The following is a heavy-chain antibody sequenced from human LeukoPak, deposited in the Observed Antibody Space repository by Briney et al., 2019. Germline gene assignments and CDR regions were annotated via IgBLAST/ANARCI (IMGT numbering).Heavy chain of an antibody. Sequence: ASVKVPCKASGYAFTSYDINWVRQATGQGLERMGWMNPNSGNTGYAQKFQGRVTMTRNTSISTAYMELSSLRSEDTAVYYCARGGDIVVVVAASSPFDYWGQGTLVSVSS. D-gene: IGHD2-15*01. V-gene: IGHV1-8*01. CDR3: ARGGDIVVVVAASSPFDY. J-gene: IGHJ4*02. CDR1: GYAFTSYD. CDR2: MNPNSGNT.